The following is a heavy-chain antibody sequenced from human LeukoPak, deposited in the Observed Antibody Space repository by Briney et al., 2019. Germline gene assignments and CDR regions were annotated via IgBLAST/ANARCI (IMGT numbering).Heavy chain of an antibody. CDR3: ARGPEYYFDY. J-gene: IGHJ4*02. Sequence: SETLSLTCAVYGGSFSGYYWSWIRQPPGKGLEWIGEINHSGSTNYNPSLESRVTISVDTSKNQFSLKLSSVTAADTAVYYCARGPEYYFDYWGQGTLVTVSS. CDR2: INHSGST. V-gene: IGHV4-34*01. CDR1: GGSFSGYY.